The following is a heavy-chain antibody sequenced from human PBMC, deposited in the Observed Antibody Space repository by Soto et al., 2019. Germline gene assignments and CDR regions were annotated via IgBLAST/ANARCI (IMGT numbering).Heavy chain of an antibody. CDR2: INHSGST. Sequence: SETLSLTCAVYGGSFSSYYWSWIRQPPGKGLEWIGEINHSGSTNYNPSLKSRVTISVDTSKNQFSLKLSSVTAADTAVYYCARGHDSSGYYYRFYFDYWGQGTLVTVSS. D-gene: IGHD3-22*01. J-gene: IGHJ4*02. V-gene: IGHV4-34*01. CDR3: ARGHDSSGYYYRFYFDY. CDR1: GGSFSSYY.